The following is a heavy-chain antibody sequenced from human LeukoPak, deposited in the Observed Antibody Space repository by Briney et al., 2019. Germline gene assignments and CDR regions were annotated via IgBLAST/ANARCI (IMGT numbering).Heavy chain of an antibody. Sequence: YPGRSLRLSCAASGFTFSSYGMHWVRQAPGKGLEWVAVISYDGSNKYYADSVKGRFTISRDNSKNTLYLQMNSLRAEDTAVYYCAKDSIAVAGTFDYWGQGTLVTVSS. CDR2: ISYDGSNK. CDR3: AKDSIAVAGTFDY. J-gene: IGHJ4*02. V-gene: IGHV3-30*18. D-gene: IGHD6-19*01. CDR1: GFTFSSYG.